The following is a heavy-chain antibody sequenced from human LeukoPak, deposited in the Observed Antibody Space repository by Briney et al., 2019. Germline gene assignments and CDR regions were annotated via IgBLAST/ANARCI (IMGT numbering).Heavy chain of an antibody. CDR2: IYYSGSA. Sequence: SETLSLTCTVAGGSISGFYWGWIRQAPGKGLEWIGFIYYSGSANYNPSLKSRVTMSVDTSKNQFSLKLTSVTAADTAFYYCARDRDSSGWFDYWGQGTLVTVSS. CDR3: ARDRDSSGWFDY. V-gene: IGHV4-59*01. D-gene: IGHD6-19*01. J-gene: IGHJ4*02. CDR1: GGSISGFY.